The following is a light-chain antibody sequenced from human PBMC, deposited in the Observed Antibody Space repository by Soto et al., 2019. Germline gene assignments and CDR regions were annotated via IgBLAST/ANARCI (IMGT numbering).Light chain of an antibody. CDR3: CSYAGRYTWV. CDR1: SSDVGGYNY. V-gene: IGLV2-11*01. Sequence: QSALTQPRSVSGSPGQSVSISCTGTSSDVGGYNYVSWYQQHPGKAPKLLIYDVNKRPSGVPDRFSGSKAGNTASLSISGLQAEDEAEYYCCSYAGRYTWVFGGGTKLTVL. J-gene: IGLJ3*02. CDR2: DVN.